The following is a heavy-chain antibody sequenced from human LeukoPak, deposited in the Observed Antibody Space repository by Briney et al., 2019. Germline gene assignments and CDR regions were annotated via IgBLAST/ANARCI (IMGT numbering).Heavy chain of an antibody. CDR2: ISSSSSYI. J-gene: IGHJ4*02. D-gene: IGHD3-10*01. V-gene: IGHV3-21*01. Sequence: PGGSLRLSCAASGFTFSSYSMNWVRQAPGKGLEWVSSISSSSSYIYYADSVKGRFTISRDNAKNSLYLQMNSLRAEDMAVYYCARVIPKMVRGVIQGGDYWGQGTLVTVSS. CDR1: GFTFSSYS. CDR3: ARVIPKMVRGVIQGGDY.